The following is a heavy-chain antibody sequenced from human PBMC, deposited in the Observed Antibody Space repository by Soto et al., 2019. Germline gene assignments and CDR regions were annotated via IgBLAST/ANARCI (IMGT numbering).Heavy chain of an antibody. CDR2: IYYSGST. D-gene: IGHD4-17*01. Sequence: SETLSLTCTVSGGSISSGDYYWSWIRQPPGKGLEWIGYIYYSGSTYYNPSLKSRVTISVDTSKNQFSLKLSSVTAADTAVYYCARTTVTNLLDYWGQGTLVTAPQ. J-gene: IGHJ4*02. V-gene: IGHV4-30-4*01. CDR1: GGSISSGDYY. CDR3: ARTTVTNLLDY.